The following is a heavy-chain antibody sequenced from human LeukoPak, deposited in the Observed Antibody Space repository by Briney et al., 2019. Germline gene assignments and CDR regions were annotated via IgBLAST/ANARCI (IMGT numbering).Heavy chain of an antibody. CDR3: AKDSWASYCSSTSCHYPTYFDY. D-gene: IGHD2-2*01. CDR2: IRYDGSNK. Sequence: GGSLRLSCAASGFTFSSYGMHWVRQAPGKGLEWVAFIRYDGSNKYYADSVKGRFTISRDNSKNTLYLQTNSLRAEDTAVYYCAKDSWASYCSSTSCHYPTYFDYWGQGTLVTVSS. J-gene: IGHJ4*02. CDR1: GFTFSSYG. V-gene: IGHV3-30*02.